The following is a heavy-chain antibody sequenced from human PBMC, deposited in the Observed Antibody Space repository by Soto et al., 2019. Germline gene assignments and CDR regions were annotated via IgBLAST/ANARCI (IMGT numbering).Heavy chain of an antibody. V-gene: IGHV3-23*01. Sequence: GGSLRLSCAASGFTFSSFAMSWVRQAPGKGLEWVSTISGSGGSTYYADSVKGRFTISRDNSKNTLYLQMNSPRAEDTAVYYCAKEDDIITDYFDYWGQGTLVTVSS. D-gene: IGHD3-10*01. CDR2: ISGSGGST. J-gene: IGHJ4*02. CDR3: AKEDDIITDYFDY. CDR1: GFTFSSFA.